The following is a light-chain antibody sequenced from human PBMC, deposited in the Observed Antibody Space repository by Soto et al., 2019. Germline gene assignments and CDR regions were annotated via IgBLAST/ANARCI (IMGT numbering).Light chain of an antibody. CDR2: EGT. CDR3: CSYAGNSNYV. J-gene: IGLJ1*01. Sequence: QSVLTQSAPVSGSPGQSITISCTGTSRVVGSYNLVSWYQQHPGNAPKLIIYEGTKRPSGVSDRFSGSKSGNTASLTVSGLQAEDEADYHCCSYAGNSNYVFGTGTKVNVL. V-gene: IGLV2-14*02. CDR1: SRVVGSYNL.